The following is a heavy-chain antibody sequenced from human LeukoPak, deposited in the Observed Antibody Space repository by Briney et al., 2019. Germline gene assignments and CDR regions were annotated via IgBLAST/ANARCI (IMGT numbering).Heavy chain of an antibody. V-gene: IGHV3-73*01. Sequence: GGSLRLSCAASGFTFSGSAMHRVRQASGKGLEWVGRIRSKANSYATAYAASVKGRFTISRDDSKNTAYLQMNSLKTEDTAVYYCTRHSPSYYYDSSGYYRIAEYFQHWGQGTLVTVSS. CDR1: GFTFSGSA. CDR2: IRSKANSYAT. CDR3: TRHSPSYYYDSSGYYRIAEYFQH. D-gene: IGHD3-22*01. J-gene: IGHJ1*01.